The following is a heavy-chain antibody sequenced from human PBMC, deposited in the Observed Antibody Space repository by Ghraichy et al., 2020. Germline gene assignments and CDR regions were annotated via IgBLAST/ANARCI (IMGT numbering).Heavy chain of an antibody. CDR1: GFSFSYYS. CDR2: ISSSSSTI. V-gene: IGHV3-48*02. Sequence: GESLNISCAASGFSFSYYSMNWVRQAPGKGLEWVSYISSSSSTIYYADSVKGRFTISRDNAKNSLYLQMNSLRDEDTAVYYCAREYCRSTSCYENWFDPWGQGTLVTVSS. CDR3: AREYCRSTSCYENWFDP. J-gene: IGHJ5*02. D-gene: IGHD2-2*01.